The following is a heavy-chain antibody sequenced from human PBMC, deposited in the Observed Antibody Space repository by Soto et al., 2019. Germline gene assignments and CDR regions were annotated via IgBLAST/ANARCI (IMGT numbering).Heavy chain of an antibody. CDR1: GFTFSSYA. V-gene: IGHV3-30-3*01. D-gene: IGHD1-1*01. J-gene: IGHJ6*02. Sequence: GGSLRLSCAASGFTFSSYAMHWVRQAPGKGLEWVAVISYDGSNKYYADSVKGRFTISRDNSKNTLYLQMNSLRAEDTAVYYCARAPIKIGGNPYYYYYGMDVWGQGTTVTVSS. CDR2: ISYDGSNK. CDR3: ARAPIKIGGNPYYYYYGMDV.